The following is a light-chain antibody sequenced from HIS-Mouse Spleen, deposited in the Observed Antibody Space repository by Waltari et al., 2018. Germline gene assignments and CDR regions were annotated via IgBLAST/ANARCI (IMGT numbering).Light chain of an antibody. V-gene: IGLV2-11*01. CDR3: CSYAGSYTGV. J-gene: IGLJ1*01. CDR2: DVS. CDR1: SSDVGGYNY. Sequence: QSALTQPRQVSGSPGQSVTISCTGTSSDVGGYNYVSWYQQHPGKAPKLMIYDVSKRPSGVPDRFSGSKSGHTASLTISGLQAEDEADYYCCSYAGSYTGVFGTGTKVTVL.